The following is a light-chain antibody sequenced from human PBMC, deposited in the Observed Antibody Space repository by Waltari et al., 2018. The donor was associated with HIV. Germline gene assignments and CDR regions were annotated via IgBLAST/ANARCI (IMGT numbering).Light chain of an antibody. J-gene: IGKJ2*01. CDR2: GAS. Sequence: EKALTQSPATVSVSPGEKIDLSCRASQSVSNNLAWYHQKPGQAPRLLIPGASTRAAGVPARLSGRGSGTEFSFTISSLQTEDFAVYYCYQYDSWPYSFGRGTKVEL. CDR1: QSVSNN. V-gene: IGKV3-15*01. CDR3: YQYDSWPYS.